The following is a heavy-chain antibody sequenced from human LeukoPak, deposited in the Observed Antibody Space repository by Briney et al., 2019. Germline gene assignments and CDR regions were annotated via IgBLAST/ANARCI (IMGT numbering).Heavy chain of an antibody. D-gene: IGHD3-10*01. CDR3: TRIWFGEYFDN. CDR2: IDWDDDK. V-gene: IGHV2-70*11. Sequence: SGPSQVKATQTPTLTCTFSGFSFSTSVLFVSWIRQPPGKALEWLARIDWDDDKYYSTSLKTRLTISKDTSKNQVVLTMTNMDPVDTATYYYTRIWFGEYFDNWGQGTLVTVSS. J-gene: IGHJ4*02. CDR1: GFSFSTSVLF.